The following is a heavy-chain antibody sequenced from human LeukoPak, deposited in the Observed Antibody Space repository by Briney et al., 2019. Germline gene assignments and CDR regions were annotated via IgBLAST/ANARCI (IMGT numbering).Heavy chain of an antibody. CDR2: TYYSGST. J-gene: IGHJ6*03. Sequence: SETLSLTYTVSGGSISSSSYYWGWIRQPPGKGLEWIGSTYYSGSTYYNPSLKSRVTISVDTSKNQFSLKLSSVTAADTAVYYCAREPLYYYYMDVWGKGTTVTVSS. CDR3: AREPLYYYYMDV. V-gene: IGHV4-39*07. CDR1: GGSISSSSYY.